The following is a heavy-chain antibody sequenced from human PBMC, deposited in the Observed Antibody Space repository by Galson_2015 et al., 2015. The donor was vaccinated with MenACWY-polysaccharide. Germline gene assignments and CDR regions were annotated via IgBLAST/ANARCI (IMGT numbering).Heavy chain of an antibody. CDR2: INHSGRT. CDR3: ARGPPDVPDGSGYYYFHY. V-gene: IGHV4-34*01. D-gene: IGHD3-22*01. CDR1: GGSFSGYY. Sequence: ETLSLACAVYGGSFSGYYWRWLRQPPGQGLEWIGEINHSGRTKYNPSLKSRVAISVATSKNHFSLTVTSVTDAEPAVYYFARGPPDVPDGSGYYYFHYWGQGTLVTVSS. J-gene: IGHJ4*02.